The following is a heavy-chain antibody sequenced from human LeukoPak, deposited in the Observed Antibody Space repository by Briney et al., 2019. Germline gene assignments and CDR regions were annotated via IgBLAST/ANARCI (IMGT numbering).Heavy chain of an antibody. D-gene: IGHD3-9*01. V-gene: IGHV3-48*01. CDR2: ISSSSSTI. CDR3: AREAYYDILTGYSKYQILDY. CDR1: GFTFSSYS. J-gene: IGHJ4*02. Sequence: GGSLRLSCAASGFTFSSYSMNWVRQAPGKGLEWVSYISSSSSTIYYADSVKGRFTISRDNAKNSLYLQMNSLRAEDTAVYYCAREAYYDILTGYSKYQILDYWGQGTLVTVSS.